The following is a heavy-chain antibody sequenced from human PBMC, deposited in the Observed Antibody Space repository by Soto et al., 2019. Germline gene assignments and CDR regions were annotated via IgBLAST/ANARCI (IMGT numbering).Heavy chain of an antibody. Sequence: PGGSLRLSCAASGFTFSSYAMHWVRQAPGKGLEWVAVISYDGSNKYYADSVKGRLTISRDNSKNTLYLQMNSLRAEDTAVYYCARGKTGEYSKWLQHYYYYGMDVWGQGTTVTVSS. J-gene: IGHJ6*02. CDR1: GFTFSSYA. V-gene: IGHV3-30-3*01. CDR2: ISYDGSNK. D-gene: IGHD5-18*01. CDR3: ARGKTGEYSKWLQHYYYYGMDV.